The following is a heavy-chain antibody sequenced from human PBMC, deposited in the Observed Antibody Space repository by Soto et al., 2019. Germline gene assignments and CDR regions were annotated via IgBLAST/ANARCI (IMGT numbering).Heavy chain of an antibody. Sequence: SETLSLTCTVSAGSISSSSYYWGWIRQPPGKGLAWIGSIYYSGSTYYNPSLKSRVTISVDTSKNQFSLKLSFVTAADTAVYYCASTYSSSGYYYYYGMDVWGQGTTVTVSS. V-gene: IGHV4-39*01. CDR3: ASTYSSSGYYYYYGMDV. D-gene: IGHD6-6*01. CDR2: IYYSGST. CDR1: AGSISSSSYY. J-gene: IGHJ6*02.